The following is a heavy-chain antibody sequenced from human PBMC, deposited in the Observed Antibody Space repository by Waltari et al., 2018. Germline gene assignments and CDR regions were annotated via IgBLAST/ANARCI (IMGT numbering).Heavy chain of an antibody. CDR1: GYSFIDQY. Sequence: QVQLVQSGAEVKKHGASVKVSCKASGYSFIDQYIHWVRQAPGQGLEWMGWFNPNTGVTKFAQKFQGRVTMTSNTSMRTAHMELSRLRFDDTAVYYCALEQRDAVAYFDYWGQGTLVTVSS. CDR2: FNPNTGVT. CDR3: ALEQRDAVAYFDY. V-gene: IGHV1-2*02. D-gene: IGHD5-18*01. J-gene: IGHJ4*02.